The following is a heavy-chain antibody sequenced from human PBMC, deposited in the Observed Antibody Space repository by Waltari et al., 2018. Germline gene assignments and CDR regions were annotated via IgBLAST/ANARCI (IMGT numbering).Heavy chain of an antibody. Sequence: QVQLQESGPGLVNSSETLSLTCTVSSGSTSSYYWSWLRQSPGRGLEWIGYIYVSGATNYNLSLRNRVTISLDKSKNQFALQLRSLIAADTATYFCARGVYTFDSRWHYDLWGRGILVAVSS. CDR1: SGSTSSYY. D-gene: IGHD2-2*02. V-gene: IGHV4-59*13. J-gene: IGHJ2*01. CDR3: ARGVYTFDSRWHYDL. CDR2: IYVSGAT.